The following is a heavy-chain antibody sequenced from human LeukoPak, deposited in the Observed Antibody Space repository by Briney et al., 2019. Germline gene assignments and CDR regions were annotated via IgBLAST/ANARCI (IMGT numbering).Heavy chain of an antibody. Sequence: PGGSLRLSCAASGFTFSNAWMSWVRQAPGKGLEWVGRIKSKTDGGTTDYAAPVKGRFTISRDDSKNTLYLQMNSLKTEDTAVYYCTTDWNYESRGTRSITRPIDYWGQGTLVTVSS. D-gene: IGHD1-7*01. CDR2: IKSKTDGGTT. V-gene: IGHV3-15*01. CDR3: TTDWNYESRGTRSITRPIDY. J-gene: IGHJ4*02. CDR1: GFTFSNAW.